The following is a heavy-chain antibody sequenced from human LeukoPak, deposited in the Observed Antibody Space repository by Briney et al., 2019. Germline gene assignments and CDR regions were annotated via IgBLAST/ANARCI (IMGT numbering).Heavy chain of an antibody. Sequence: SGGSLRLSCAASGFTFSSYSINWVRQAPGKGLEWVSSISSSSSYIYYADSVKGRFTISRDNAKNSLYLQMNSLRAEDTAVYYCAKDFGDFVVVHWGQGTLVTVSS. CDR2: ISSSSSYI. CDR1: GFTFSSYS. V-gene: IGHV3-21*01. CDR3: AKDFGDFVVVH. D-gene: IGHD2-2*01. J-gene: IGHJ1*01.